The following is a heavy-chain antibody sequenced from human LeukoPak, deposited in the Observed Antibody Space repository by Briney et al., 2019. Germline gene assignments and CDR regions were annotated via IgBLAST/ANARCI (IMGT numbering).Heavy chain of an antibody. J-gene: IGHJ3*02. D-gene: IGHD6-6*01. CDR3: ARHTRSHLARPVSDDAFDI. CDR2: IYYSGST. Sequence: SETLSLTCTVSGGSISSSSYYWGWIRQPPGKGLEWIGGIYYSGSTYYNPSLKSRVTISVDTSKNQFSLKLSSVAAADTAVYYCARHTRSHLARPVSDDAFDIWGQGTMVTVSS. V-gene: IGHV4-39*01. CDR1: GGSISSSSYY.